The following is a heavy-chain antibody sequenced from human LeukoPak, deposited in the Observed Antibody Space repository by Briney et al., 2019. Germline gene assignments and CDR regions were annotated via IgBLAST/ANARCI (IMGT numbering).Heavy chain of an antibody. CDR1: GGSISSYY. CDR2: IYTSGST. D-gene: IGHD3-9*01. J-gene: IGHJ5*02. Sequence: PSETLSLTCTVSGGSISSYYWSWIRQPDGKGLEWIGRIYTSGSTNYNPSLKRRVTMSVDTSKNQFSLKLSSVTAADTAVYYCARDGEYSYDILTGYLGTLDAFDPWGQGTLVTVSS. CDR3: ARDGEYSYDILTGYLGTLDAFDP. V-gene: IGHV4-4*07.